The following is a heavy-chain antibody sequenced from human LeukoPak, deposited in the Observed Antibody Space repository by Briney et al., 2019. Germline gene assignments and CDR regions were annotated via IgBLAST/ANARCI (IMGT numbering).Heavy chain of an antibody. CDR2: INPNSGGT. CDR1: GYTFTGYY. CDR3: AAGVLHGGGNWLDP. J-gene: IGHJ5*02. Sequence: GASVKVSCKASGYTFTGYYMHWLRQAPGQGLEWMGRINPNSGGTYYARKFQGRVTMTRDTSISTSYMELTSLKSDDTAVYYCAAGVLHGGGNWLDPWGQGTLVTVSS. D-gene: IGHD3-16*01. V-gene: IGHV1-2*06.